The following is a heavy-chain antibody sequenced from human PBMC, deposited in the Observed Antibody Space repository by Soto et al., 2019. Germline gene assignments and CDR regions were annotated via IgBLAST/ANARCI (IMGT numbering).Heavy chain of an antibody. J-gene: IGHJ4*02. CDR3: AKSRYSSGWYPFDY. CDR1: GFTFSSFA. V-gene: IGHV3-33*03. D-gene: IGHD6-19*01. CDR2: MWYDGSNI. Sequence: QVQLVESGGGVVLPGRSLTLSCAASGFTFSSFAMHWVRQAPGKGLEWVAVMWYDGSNIYYADPVKGRFTISRDNSKNTLYLPMNGLRAEDTAVYYCAKSRYSSGWYPFDYWGQGTLVTVSS.